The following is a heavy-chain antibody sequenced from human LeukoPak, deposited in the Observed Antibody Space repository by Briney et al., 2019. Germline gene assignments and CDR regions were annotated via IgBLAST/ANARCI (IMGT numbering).Heavy chain of an antibody. CDR1: GYTFTDYY. CDR3: ATSCSSTSCYTLDAFDI. CDR2: VDPEDGET. J-gene: IGHJ3*02. D-gene: IGHD2-2*02. V-gene: IGHV1-69-2*01. Sequence: ASVKISCKVSGYTFTDYYMHWVQQAPGKGLEWMGLVDPEDGETIYAEKFQGRVTITADTSTDTAYMELSSLRSEDTVVYYCATSCSSTSCYTLDAFDIWGQGTMVTVSS.